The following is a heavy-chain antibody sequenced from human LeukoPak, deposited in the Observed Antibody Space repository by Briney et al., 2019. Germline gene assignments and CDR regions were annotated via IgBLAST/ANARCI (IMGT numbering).Heavy chain of an antibody. CDR1: GFTFSSYE. CDR2: ISSSGSTI. J-gene: IGHJ4*02. V-gene: IGHV3-48*03. Sequence: GGSLRLSCAASGFTFSSYEMNWVRQAPGKGLEWVSYISSSGSTIYYADSVKGRLTISRDNAKNSLYLQMNSLRAEDTAVYYCANSPPRYSSSWYPDYWGQGTLVTVSS. CDR3: ANSPPRYSSSWYPDY. D-gene: IGHD6-13*01.